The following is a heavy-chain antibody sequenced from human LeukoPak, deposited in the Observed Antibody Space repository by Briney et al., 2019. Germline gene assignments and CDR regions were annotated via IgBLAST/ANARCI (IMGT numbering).Heavy chain of an antibody. CDR1: GGSISSGGYY. CDR2: IYYCGST. Sequence: TLSLTCTVSGGSISSGGYYWSWIRQHPGKGLEWIGYIYYCGSTYYNPSLKSRVTISVDTSKNQFSLKLSSVTAADTAVYYCARVGRTSSEGIAAAGTERRYYFDYWGQGTLVTVSS. CDR3: ARVGRTSSEGIAAAGTERRYYFDY. V-gene: IGHV4-31*03. J-gene: IGHJ4*02. D-gene: IGHD6-13*01.